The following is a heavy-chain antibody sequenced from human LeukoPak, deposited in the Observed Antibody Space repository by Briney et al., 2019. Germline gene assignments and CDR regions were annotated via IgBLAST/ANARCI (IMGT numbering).Heavy chain of an antibody. CDR1: GFTLSTYE. V-gene: IGHV3-48*03. CDR2: ISSSGSTT. J-gene: IGHJ4*02. CDR3: ARDSFDSSGYYSDY. D-gene: IGHD3-22*01. Sequence: GGSLRLSCAASGFTLSTYEMNWVRQAPGKGLQWVSYISSSGSTTYYADFVKGRFTISRDNAKNSLYLQMNSLRAEDTAVYYCARDSFDSSGYYSDYWGQGTLVTVSS.